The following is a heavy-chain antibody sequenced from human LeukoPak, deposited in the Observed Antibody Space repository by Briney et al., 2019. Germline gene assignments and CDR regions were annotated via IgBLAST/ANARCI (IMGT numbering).Heavy chain of an antibody. CDR2: IYYSGST. D-gene: IGHD2-15*01. CDR1: GGSISSYY. J-gene: IGHJ4*02. CDR3: ARGEKCSGGSCYSEIFDY. Sequence: SETLSLTCTVSGGSISSYYWSWIRQPPGKGLEWIGYIYYSGSTNYNPSLKSRVTISVDTSKNQFSLQLNSVTPEDTAVYYCARGEKCSGGSCYSEIFDYWGQGTLVTVSS. V-gene: IGHV4-59*12.